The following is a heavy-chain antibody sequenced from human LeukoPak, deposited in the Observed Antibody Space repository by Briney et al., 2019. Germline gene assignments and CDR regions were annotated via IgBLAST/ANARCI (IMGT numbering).Heavy chain of an antibody. J-gene: IGHJ6*03. V-gene: IGHV4-38-2*02. CDR1: GYSITSGYY. CDR3: ARGAGLLEYYYYMDV. Sequence: PSETLSLTCSVSGYSITSGYYWVWIRQPPGKGLEWIGSMYHSGLTYYNPSLKSRVTISMDTSKNQLSLKLSSVTAADTAVYYCARGAGLLEYYYYMDVWGKGTTVTVSS. D-gene: IGHD1-26*01. CDR2: MYHSGLT.